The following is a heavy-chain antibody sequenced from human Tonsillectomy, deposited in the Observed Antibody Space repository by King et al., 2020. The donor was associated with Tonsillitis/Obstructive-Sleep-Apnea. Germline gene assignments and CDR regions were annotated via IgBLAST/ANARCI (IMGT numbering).Heavy chain of an antibody. CDR3: VRGFRDYAGSAYWMDV. J-gene: IGHJ6*02. V-gene: IGHV1-69*06. D-gene: IGHD3-22*01. CDR2: IIPIFGTT. CDR1: GDTFTNYA. Sequence: VQLVESGAEVKKPGSSVKVSCKASGDTFTNYAIIWVRQAPGQGLEWMGGIIPIFGTTNFAQKFQDRVTISADKSTRTASMELSSLRSEDTAVYYCVRGFRDYAGSAYWMDVWGQGTTVTVSS.